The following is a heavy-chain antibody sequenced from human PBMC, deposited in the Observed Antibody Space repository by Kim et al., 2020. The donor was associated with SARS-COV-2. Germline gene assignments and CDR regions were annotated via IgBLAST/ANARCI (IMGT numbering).Heavy chain of an antibody. CDR2: INHSGST. CDR3: ARGHPVTTFYYYYYGMDV. D-gene: IGHD4-4*01. J-gene: IGHJ6*02. V-gene: IGHV4-34*01. Sequence: SETLSLTCAVYGGSFSGYYWSWIRQPPGKGLEWIGEINHSGSTNYNPSLKSRVTISVDTSKNQFSLKLSSVTAADTAVYYCARGHPVTTFYYYYYGMDVWGQGTTVTVSS. CDR1: GGSFSGYY.